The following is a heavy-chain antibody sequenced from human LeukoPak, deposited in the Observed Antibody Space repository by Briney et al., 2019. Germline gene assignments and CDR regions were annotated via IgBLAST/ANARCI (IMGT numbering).Heavy chain of an antibody. CDR3: ARGSLYDFWSGLDY. CDR1: GFTFDDYG. V-gene: IGHV3-20*04. D-gene: IGHD3-3*01. CDR2: INWNGGST. J-gene: IGHJ4*02. Sequence: PGGSLRLSCAASGFTFDDYGMSWVRHAPGKGLEWVSGINWNGGSTGYADSVKGRFTISRDNAKNSLYLQMNSLRAEDTALYYCARGSLYDFWSGLDYWGQGTLVTVSS.